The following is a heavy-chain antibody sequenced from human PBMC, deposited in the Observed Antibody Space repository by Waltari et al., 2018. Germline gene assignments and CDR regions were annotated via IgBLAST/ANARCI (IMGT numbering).Heavy chain of an antibody. Sequence: QVQLQESGPGLVKPSETLSLTCTVSGGSISSYYWSWIRQPAGKGLEWIGRIYTSGSTNYNPSLKSRVTMSVDTSKNQFSLKLSSVTAADTAVYYCARVGIAARRYYFDYWGQGTLVTVSS. CDR2: IYTSGST. V-gene: IGHV4-4*07. D-gene: IGHD6-6*01. CDR1: GGSISSYY. CDR3: ARVGIAARRYYFDY. J-gene: IGHJ4*02.